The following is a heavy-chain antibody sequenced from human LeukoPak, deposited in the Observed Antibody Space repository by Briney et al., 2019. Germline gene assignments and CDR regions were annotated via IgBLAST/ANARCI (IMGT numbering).Heavy chain of an antibody. CDR1: GYTFTGYY. V-gene: IGHV1-2*02. CDR2: INPNSGGT. J-gene: IGHJ4*02. Sequence: ASVKVSCKASGYTFTGYYMHWVRQAPGQGLEWMGWINPNSGGTNYAQKFQGRVTMTRDTSISTAYMELSRLRSDDTAVYYCARVLGPSSWYSFDYWGQGTLVTVSS. CDR3: ARVLGPSSWYSFDY. D-gene: IGHD6-13*01.